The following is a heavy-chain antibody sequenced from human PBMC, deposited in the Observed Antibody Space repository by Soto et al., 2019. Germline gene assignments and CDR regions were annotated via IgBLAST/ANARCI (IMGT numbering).Heavy chain of an antibody. Sequence: EVQLLESGGGLVQPGGSLRLSCVASGFTFSTYAMNWVRQAPGKGLEWVSALSGSGGSTFYADSVKGRFTISRDNSKNTLYLQMNSLRAEDTAVYYCAKPIAVAGVGILGWFDPWGQGTLVTVSS. D-gene: IGHD6-19*01. V-gene: IGHV3-23*01. J-gene: IGHJ5*02. CDR3: AKPIAVAGVGILGWFDP. CDR2: LSGSGGST. CDR1: GFTFSTYA.